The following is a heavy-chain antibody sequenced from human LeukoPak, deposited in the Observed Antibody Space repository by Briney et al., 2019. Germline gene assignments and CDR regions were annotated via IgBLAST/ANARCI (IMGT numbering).Heavy chain of an antibody. CDR2: INRDGSRT. D-gene: IGHD1-26*01. J-gene: IGHJ3*02. CDR1: GLTFSSYW. V-gene: IGHV3-74*01. CDR3: ARDGTYCGGAFDI. Sequence: GGSLSLSWAASGLTFSSYWMQWVRPAAGRGRVWVSCINRDGSRTRHADSVKGRFTISRDNAKNKLYLQMNSLRAEHTAVYYGARDGTYCGGAFDIWRQGTMVSVSS.